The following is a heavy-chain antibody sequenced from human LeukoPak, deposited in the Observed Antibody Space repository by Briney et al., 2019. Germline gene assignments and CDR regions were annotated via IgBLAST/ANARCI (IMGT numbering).Heavy chain of an antibody. J-gene: IGHJ4*02. CDR2: ISAYNGNT. D-gene: IGHD2-2*01. CDR3: ATRRPLYCSSTSCQPDY. Sequence: GASVKVSCKASGYTFTSYGISWVRQAPGQGLEWMGWISAYNGNTNYAQKLQGRVTMTTDTSTSTAYMELRSLRSDDTAVYYCATRRPLYCSSTSCQPDYWGQGTLVTVSS. CDR1: GYTFTSYG. V-gene: IGHV1-18*01.